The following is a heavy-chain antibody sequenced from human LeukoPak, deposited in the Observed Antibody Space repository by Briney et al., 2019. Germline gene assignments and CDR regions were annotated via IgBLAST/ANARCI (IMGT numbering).Heavy chain of an antibody. CDR3: ARGGDYGDYVAAFDI. V-gene: IGHV3-21*01. CDR1: GFTFSSYS. D-gene: IGHD4-17*01. Sequence: GGSLRLSCAASGFTFSSYSMNWVRQAPGKGLEWVSSISSSSSYIYYADSVKGRFTISRDNAKNSLYLQMNSLRAEDTAVYYCARGGDYGDYVAAFDIWGQGTMVTVSS. J-gene: IGHJ3*02. CDR2: ISSSSSYI.